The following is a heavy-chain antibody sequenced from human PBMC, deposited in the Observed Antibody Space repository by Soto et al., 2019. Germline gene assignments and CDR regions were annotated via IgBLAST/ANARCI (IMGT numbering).Heavy chain of an antibody. V-gene: IGHV3-74*01. D-gene: IGHD2-2*01. Sequence: GGSLSLSCAASGFTFSSYWMHWVRQAPGKGLVWVSRINSVGSSTSYADSVKGRFTISRDNAKNTLYLQMNSLRAEDTAVYYCARIFKSCSSTSCYEDYYYGMDVWGQGTTVTVSS. J-gene: IGHJ6*02. CDR3: ARIFKSCSSTSCYEDYYYGMDV. CDR2: INSVGSST. CDR1: GFTFSSYW.